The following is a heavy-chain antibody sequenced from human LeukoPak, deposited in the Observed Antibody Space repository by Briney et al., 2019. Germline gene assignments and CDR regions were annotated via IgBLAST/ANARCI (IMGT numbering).Heavy chain of an antibody. V-gene: IGHV3-48*04. D-gene: IGHD5-24*01. Sequence: GGSLRLSCAASGFTFSSYSMNWVRQAPGKGLEWVSYISSSSTIYYADSVKGRFTISRDNAKNSLYLQMNSLRAEDTALYYCARDHKGGDGAAAFDIWGHGTMVTVSS. CDR3: ARDHKGGDGAAAFDI. CDR2: ISSSSTI. CDR1: GFTFSSYS. J-gene: IGHJ3*02.